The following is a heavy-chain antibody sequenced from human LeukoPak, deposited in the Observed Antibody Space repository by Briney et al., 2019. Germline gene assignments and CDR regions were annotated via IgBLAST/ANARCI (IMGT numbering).Heavy chain of an antibody. CDR3: ARDQNRYWYYYYMDV. J-gene: IGHJ6*03. D-gene: IGHD1-14*01. Sequence: GGSLRLSCAASGFTFSSYWMHWVRQAPGKGLVWVSRINTDGSSTSYADSVKGRFTISRDNAKNTLYLQMNSLRAEDTAVYYCARDQNRYWYYYYMDVWGKGTTVTVSS. CDR2: INTDGSST. V-gene: IGHV3-74*01. CDR1: GFTFSSYW.